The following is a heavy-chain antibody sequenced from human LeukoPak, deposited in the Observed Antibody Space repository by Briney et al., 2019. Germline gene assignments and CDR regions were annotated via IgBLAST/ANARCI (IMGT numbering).Heavy chain of an antibody. CDR2: IYYSGST. J-gene: IGHJ4*02. CDR3: ARGATYYFDY. CDR1: GGSISSSSYY. V-gene: IGHV4-39*01. Sequence: SETLSLTCTVSGGSISSSSYYWGWIRQPPGKGLEWIGSIYYSGSTYYNPSLKSRVTISVDTSKNQFSLKLSSVTAADTAVYYCARGATYYFDYWGQGTLVTVSS.